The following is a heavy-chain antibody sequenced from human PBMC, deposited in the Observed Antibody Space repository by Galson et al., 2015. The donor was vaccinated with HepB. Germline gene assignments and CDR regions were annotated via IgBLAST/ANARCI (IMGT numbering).Heavy chain of an antibody. CDR1: GFTFSSYA. D-gene: IGHD4-23*01. CDR3: VKDLSHARQDDYGGTFDY. V-gene: IGHV3-64D*06. Sequence: SLRLSCAASGFTFSSYAMHWVRQAPGKGLEYVSAISSNGGSTYYADSVKGRFTISRDNSKNTLYLQMSSLRAEDTAVYYCVKDLSHARQDDYGGTFDYWGQGTLVTVSS. J-gene: IGHJ4*02. CDR2: ISSNGGST.